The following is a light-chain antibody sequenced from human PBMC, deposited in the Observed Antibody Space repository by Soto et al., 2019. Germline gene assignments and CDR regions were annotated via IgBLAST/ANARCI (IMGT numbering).Light chain of an antibody. Sequence: EIVMTQSPATLSVSPGERATLSCRARQSVSSNLAWYQQKPGQAPRLLIYGASTRATGIPGRFRGSGSGTEFTLTISSLQSEDCAVYCCQQYNKWPTYTFGQGSKLEIK. CDR3: QQYNKWPTYT. J-gene: IGKJ2*01. CDR2: GAS. V-gene: IGKV3-15*01. CDR1: QSVSSN.